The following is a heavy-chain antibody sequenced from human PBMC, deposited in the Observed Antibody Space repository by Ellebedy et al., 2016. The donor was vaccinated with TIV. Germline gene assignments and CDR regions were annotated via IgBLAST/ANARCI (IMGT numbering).Heavy chain of an antibody. J-gene: IGHJ4*02. CDR3: ARKDINGFD. CDR1: GFTVSSNY. D-gene: IGHD5-24*01. Sequence: PGGSLRLSCAASGFTVSSNYMSWVRQAPGKGMEWVSVIYSGGATSYADSVKGRFTISRDNSKNTLYLQMNSRRVEDTAVYYCARKDINGFDWGQGTLVTVSS. V-gene: IGHV3-66*01. CDR2: IYSGGAT.